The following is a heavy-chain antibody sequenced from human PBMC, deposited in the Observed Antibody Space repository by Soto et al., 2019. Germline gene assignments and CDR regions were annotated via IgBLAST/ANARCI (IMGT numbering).Heavy chain of an antibody. V-gene: IGHV3-74*01. Sequence: PGGSLRLSCVASGFTFDTYWMHWVRQVPGEGPVWVPRLNGDGTSTYYADSVKGRFTISRDNAKNTLYLQMNSLRVEDTAVYYCARPIRDVFDIWGRGTMVTVSS. CDR1: GFTFDTYW. CDR3: ARPIRDVFDI. J-gene: IGHJ3*02. CDR2: LNGDGTST. D-gene: IGHD3-9*01.